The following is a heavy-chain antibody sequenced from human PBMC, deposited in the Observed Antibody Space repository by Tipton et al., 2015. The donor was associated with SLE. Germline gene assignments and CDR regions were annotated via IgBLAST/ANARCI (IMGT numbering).Heavy chain of an antibody. CDR3: ARGVLQPLNY. J-gene: IGHJ4*02. V-gene: IGHV4-38-2*02. CDR2: MHHNGST. Sequence: TLSLTCTVSLYSIGSGFYWDWVRRPPGKGLEWIATMHHNGSTYYNPSLRSRVTISIDTSKNQFSLKLSSVTAADTAVYYCARGVLQPLNYWGQGTLVTVSS. CDR1: LYSIGSGFY. D-gene: IGHD2/OR15-2a*01.